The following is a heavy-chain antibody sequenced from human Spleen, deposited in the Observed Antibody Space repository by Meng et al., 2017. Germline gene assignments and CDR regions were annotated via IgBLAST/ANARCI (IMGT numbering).Heavy chain of an antibody. J-gene: IGHJ5*01. CDR1: GFTLSSHW. D-gene: IGHD3-3*01. Sequence: EVQLVESGGDSVLPGGSLVLSCAATGFTLSSHWIHWVCQVPGEGLQWVSRMNRDGSITNYAVSVRGRFTISRDNAKNTVYLQMSGLRAEDTAVYYCVRDFGGWSDFWGQGTLVTVSS. V-gene: IGHV3-74*01. CDR2: MNRDGSIT. CDR3: VRDFGGWSDF.